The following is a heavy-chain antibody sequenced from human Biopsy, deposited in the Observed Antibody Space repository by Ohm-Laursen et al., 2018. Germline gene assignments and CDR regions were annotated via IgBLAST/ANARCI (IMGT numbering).Heavy chain of an antibody. Sequence: GSLRLSCSASGFTFSTYAMTWVRQAPGKGLEWVSAISGNGDTTYYADSVKGRFTISRDNSKNTVSLQMNSLRAEDTALYYCAKAGPARSGYYTGFVVDGCDSWGQGTLVTVSS. CDR2: ISGNGDTT. J-gene: IGHJ4*02. V-gene: IGHV3-23*01. D-gene: IGHD3-3*01. CDR3: AKAGPARSGYYTGFVVDGCDS. CDR1: GFTFSTYA.